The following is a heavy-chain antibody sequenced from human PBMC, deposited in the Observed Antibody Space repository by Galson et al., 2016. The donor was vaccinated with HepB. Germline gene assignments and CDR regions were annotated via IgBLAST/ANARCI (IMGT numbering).Heavy chain of an antibody. V-gene: IGHV4-39*01. CDR2: IHYSGST. D-gene: IGHD1-26*01. J-gene: IGHJ4*02. CDR1: GGSISRSAYY. CDR3: ARHSGVSSVTYQGIDY. Sequence: SETLSLTCTVFGGSISRSAYYWGWIRQPPGKGLEWIGSIHYSGSTSYYASLKSRVTISVDTSKNQFSLNLRSVTAADTAVYYCARHSGVSSVTYQGIDYWGQGTLVTVSS.